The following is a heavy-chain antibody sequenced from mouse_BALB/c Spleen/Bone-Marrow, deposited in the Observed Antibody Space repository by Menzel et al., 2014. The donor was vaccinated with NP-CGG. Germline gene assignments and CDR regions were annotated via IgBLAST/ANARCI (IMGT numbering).Heavy chain of an antibody. CDR2: ISNGGGST. J-gene: IGHJ4*01. CDR3: ARGGIYYGMDY. V-gene: IGHV5-12*02. Sequence: EVKLMESGGGLVQPGGSLKLSCATSGFTFSDYYMYWVRQTPEKRLEWVAYISNGGGSTYYPDTVKGRFTISRDNAKNTLYLQTSRLKSEDTAMYYCARGGIYYGMDYWGQGTSVTVSS. CDR1: GFTFSDYY.